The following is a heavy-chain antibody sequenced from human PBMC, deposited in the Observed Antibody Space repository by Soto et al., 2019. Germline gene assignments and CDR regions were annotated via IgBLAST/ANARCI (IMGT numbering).Heavy chain of an antibody. CDR1: AGSIGSYY. CDR3: ARDGGDGITMVRGVFDY. V-gene: IGHV4-4*07. CDR2: IYTSGST. D-gene: IGHD3-10*01. J-gene: IGHJ4*02. Sequence: SETLSLTCTVSAGSIGSYYWSWIRQPAGNGLEWIGRIYTSGSTNYNPSLKSRVTMSVDTSKNQFSLKLSSVTAADTAVYYCARDGGDGITMVRGVFDYWGQGTLVTVSS.